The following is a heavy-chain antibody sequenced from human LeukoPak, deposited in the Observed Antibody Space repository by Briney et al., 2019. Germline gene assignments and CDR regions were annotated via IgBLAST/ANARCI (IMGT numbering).Heavy chain of an antibody. CDR2: IYHSGST. Sequence: PSETLSLTCAVSGYSISSGYYWGWIRQPPGKGLEWIGSIYHSGSTYYNPSLKSRVTISVDTSKNQFSLKLSSVTAADTAVYFCASGIYDSSGYYLDYWGQGTLVTVSS. CDR3: ASGIYDSSGYYLDY. V-gene: IGHV4-38-2*01. D-gene: IGHD3-22*01. J-gene: IGHJ4*02. CDR1: GYSISSGYY.